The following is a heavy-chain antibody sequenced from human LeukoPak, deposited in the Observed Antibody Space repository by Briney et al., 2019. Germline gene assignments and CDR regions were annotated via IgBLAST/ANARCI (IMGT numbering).Heavy chain of an antibody. Sequence: PGGSLRLSCAASGFTVSTNYMTWVRQAPGKGLEWVSVIYSGGYTYYADSVKGRFTISRDNSKNTLYLQMNSLRAEDTAVYYCAKDNAYYYDSAFDIWGQGTMVTVSS. D-gene: IGHD3-22*01. CDR3: AKDNAYYYDSAFDI. CDR2: IYSGGYT. J-gene: IGHJ3*02. CDR1: GFTVSTNY. V-gene: IGHV3-53*05.